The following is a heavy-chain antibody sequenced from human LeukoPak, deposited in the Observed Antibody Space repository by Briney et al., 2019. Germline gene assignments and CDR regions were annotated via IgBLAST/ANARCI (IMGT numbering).Heavy chain of an antibody. Sequence: PSETLSLTCTVSGGSISSYYWSWIRQPPGKGLEWIGYIYYSGSTNYNPSLKSRVTIPVDTSKNQFSLKLSSVTAADTAVYYCARGAVAGTGVFDYWGQGTLVTVSS. V-gene: IGHV4-59*01. J-gene: IGHJ4*02. CDR3: ARGAVAGTGVFDY. D-gene: IGHD6-19*01. CDR2: IYYSGST. CDR1: GGSISSYY.